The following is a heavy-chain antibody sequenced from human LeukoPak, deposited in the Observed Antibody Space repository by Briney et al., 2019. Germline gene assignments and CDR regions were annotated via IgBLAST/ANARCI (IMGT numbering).Heavy chain of an antibody. CDR2: INHSGHR. CDR3: AGQPLGLLRAFDV. J-gene: IGHJ3*01. Sequence: SETLSLTCAVYGEPFSGYYWDWFRQPPGKGLEWIGEINHSGHRNYNPSLERRVTISVDTSKNQFSLKLNSVTAADAAIYYCAGQPLGLLRAFDVWGRGTTVTVSS. D-gene: IGHD3-3*01. CDR1: GEPFSGYY. V-gene: IGHV4-34*01.